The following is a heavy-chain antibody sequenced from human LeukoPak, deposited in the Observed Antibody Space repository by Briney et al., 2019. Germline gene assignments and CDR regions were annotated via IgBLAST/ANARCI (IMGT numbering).Heavy chain of an antibody. Sequence: SETLSLTCAVSGYSISSGYFWGWIRQSPGKGLEWIGSIYHSGSTYYNPSLKSRVTISVDTSKNHFSLKLSSVTAADTAVYYCARGQGDAWSGYVLNVWGEGTTVTVSS. J-gene: IGHJ6*04. CDR2: IYHSGST. V-gene: IGHV4-38-2*01. CDR1: GYSISSGYF. D-gene: IGHD3-3*01. CDR3: ARGQGDAWSGYVLNV.